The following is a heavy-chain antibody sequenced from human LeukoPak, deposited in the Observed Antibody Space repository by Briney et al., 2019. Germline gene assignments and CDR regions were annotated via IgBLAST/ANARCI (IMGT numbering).Heavy chain of an antibody. V-gene: IGHV1-2*02. J-gene: IGHJ4*02. CDR3: ARGSRFTTVRGIISNY. D-gene: IGHD3-10*01. Sequence: ASVKVSCKASGYTFTDYYMHWVRQAPGQGLEWMGWINPNSGGTNYAQNFQGRVTMSTDTSISTAYMELSRLTSDDTAVYYCARGSRFTTVRGIISNYWGQGTVVTVSS. CDR1: GYTFTDYY. CDR2: INPNSGGT.